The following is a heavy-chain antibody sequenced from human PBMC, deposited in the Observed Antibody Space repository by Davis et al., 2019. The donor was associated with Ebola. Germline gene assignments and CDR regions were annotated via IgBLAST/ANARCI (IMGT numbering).Heavy chain of an antibody. J-gene: IGHJ4*02. CDR2: INHSGST. CDR1: GGSFSGYY. Sequence: SQTLSLTCAVYGGSFSGYYWSWIRQPPGKGLEWIGEINHSGSTNYNPSLKSRVTISVDTSKNQFSLKLSSVTAADTAVYYCARGRRGVGDYSYWGQGTLVTVSS. D-gene: IGHD4-17*01. V-gene: IGHV4-34*01. CDR3: ARGRRGVGDYSY.